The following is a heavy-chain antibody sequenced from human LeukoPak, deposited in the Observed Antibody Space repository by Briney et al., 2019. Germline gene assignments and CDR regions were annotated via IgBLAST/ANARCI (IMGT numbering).Heavy chain of an antibody. CDR2: ISGSGGST. Sequence: GGSLRLSCAASGFTFSSYAISWVRRAPGKGLEWVSAISGSGGSTYYADSVKGRFTISRDNSKNTLYLQMNSLRAEDTAVYYCAKATYDFWSGYLAYSFDYWGQGTLVTVSS. V-gene: IGHV3-23*01. J-gene: IGHJ4*02. D-gene: IGHD3-3*01. CDR1: GFTFSSYA. CDR3: AKATYDFWSGYLAYSFDY.